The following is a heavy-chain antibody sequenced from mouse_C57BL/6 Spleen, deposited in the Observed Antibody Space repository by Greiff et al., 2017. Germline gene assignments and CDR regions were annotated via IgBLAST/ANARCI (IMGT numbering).Heavy chain of an antibody. Sequence: EVQRVESGPVLVKPGASVKMSCKASGYTFTDYYMNWVKQSHGKSLEWIGVINPYNGGTSYNQKFKGKATLTVDKSSSTAYMELNSLTSEDSAVYYCARDPVPTWYFDVWGTGTTVTVSS. CDR3: ARDPVPTWYFDV. CDR2: INPYNGGT. V-gene: IGHV1-19*01. J-gene: IGHJ1*03. CDR1: GYTFTDYY.